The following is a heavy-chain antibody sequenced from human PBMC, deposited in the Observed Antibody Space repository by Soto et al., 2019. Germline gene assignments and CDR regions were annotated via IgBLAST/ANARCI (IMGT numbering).Heavy chain of an antibody. J-gene: IGHJ4*02. CDR2: ISAYNGNT. CDR3: ARAGQILYYTDY. D-gene: IGHD2-8*01. CDR1: GYTFTSYG. V-gene: IGHV1-18*01. Sequence: ASVKGSCKASGYTFTSYGISWVRQAPGQGLEWMGWISAYNGNTNYAHKLQGRFTMTTVTSTSTAYMELRSLRSDDTAVYYCARAGQILYYTDYWGQGTLVTVAS.